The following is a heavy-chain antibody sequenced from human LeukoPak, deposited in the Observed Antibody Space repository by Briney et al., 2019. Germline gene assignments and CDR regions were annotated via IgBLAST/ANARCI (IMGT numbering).Heavy chain of an antibody. J-gene: IGHJ5*02. V-gene: IGHV4-59*01. Sequence: SSETLSLTCTVSGGSISSYYWSWIRQPPGKGLEWIGYIYYSGSTNYNPSLKSRVTISVDTSKNQFSLKLSSVTAADTAVYYCARAVVPVAMRGNWFDPWGQGTLVTVSS. CDR2: IYYSGST. CDR1: GGSISSYY. CDR3: ARAVVPVAMRGNWFDP. D-gene: IGHD2-2*01.